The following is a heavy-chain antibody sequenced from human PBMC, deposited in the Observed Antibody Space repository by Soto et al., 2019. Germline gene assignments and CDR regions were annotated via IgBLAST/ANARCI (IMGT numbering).Heavy chain of an antibody. Sequence: SDTLSLTCTVSGGSISSYYWSWIRQPPGKGLEWIGYIYYSGSTNYNPSLKSRVTISVDTSKNQFSLKLSSVTAADTAVYYCARVHVSSSIATLNYYYGMDVWGQGTTVTSP. CDR3: ARVHVSSSIATLNYYYGMDV. CDR2: IYYSGST. CDR1: GGSISSYY. J-gene: IGHJ6*02. D-gene: IGHD6-6*01. V-gene: IGHV4-59*01.